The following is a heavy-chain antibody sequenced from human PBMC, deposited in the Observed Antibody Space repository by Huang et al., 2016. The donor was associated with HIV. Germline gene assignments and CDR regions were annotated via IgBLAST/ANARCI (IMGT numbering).Heavy chain of an antibody. J-gene: IGHJ4*02. D-gene: IGHD6-6*01. CDR3: VRDWSFGSSTSPAD. CDR1: GYTFTDSN. Sequence: SCKASGYTFTDSNIHWVRQAPGQGLEWMGWINPKRGGTIYAQRFQGRITMTRDTTISTVHMDLRRIQSDDTAVYFCVRDWSFGSSTSPADWGQGTLVTVSS. V-gene: IGHV1-2*02. CDR2: INPKRGGT.